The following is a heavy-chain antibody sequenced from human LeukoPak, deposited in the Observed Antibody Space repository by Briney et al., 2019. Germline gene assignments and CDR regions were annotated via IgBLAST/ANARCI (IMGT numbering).Heavy chain of an antibody. CDR2: INGDGSST. CDR3: ARGGDAYRARGLDY. V-gene: IGHV3-74*01. D-gene: IGHD5-24*01. CDR1: GFTFSSYW. Sequence: GGSLRLSCAASGFTFSSYWMHWVRQAPGKGLVWVSPINGDGSSTRYPDSVKGRFTISRDNAKNTLYPQMNSLRAEDTAVYYCARGGDAYRARGLDYWGQGTLVTVSS. J-gene: IGHJ4*02.